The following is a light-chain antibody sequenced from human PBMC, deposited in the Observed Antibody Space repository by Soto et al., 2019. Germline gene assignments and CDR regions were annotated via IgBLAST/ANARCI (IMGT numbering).Light chain of an antibody. CDR1: SGHSSNA. V-gene: IGLV4-69*01. CDR2: VNNDGSH. J-gene: IGLJ7*01. Sequence: QSVLTQSPSASASLGASVKLTCTLSSGHSSNAVAWHQQQPEKGPRYLMKVNNDGSHNKGDGVPDRFSGSSSGAERYLTISSLQSEDEAEYYCQTWDTDIVVFGGGTQLTVL. CDR3: QTWDTDIVV.